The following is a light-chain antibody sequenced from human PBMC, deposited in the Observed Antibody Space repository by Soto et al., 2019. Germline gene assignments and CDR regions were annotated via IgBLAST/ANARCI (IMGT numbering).Light chain of an antibody. CDR2: EVT. CDR3: SSYTSSSTLV. V-gene: IGLV2-14*01. J-gene: IGLJ1*01. Sequence: QPALTQPASVSGSPGQSITISCTGGSSDIGGYNYVSWFQQHPGKVPKLMIYEVTNRPSGVSNRFSGSKSGSTASLTLSGLQAEDEADYYCSSYTSSSTLVFGTGTKVTVL. CDR1: SSDIGGYNY.